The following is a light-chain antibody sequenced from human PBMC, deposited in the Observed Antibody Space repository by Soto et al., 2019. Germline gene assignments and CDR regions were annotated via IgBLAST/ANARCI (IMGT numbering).Light chain of an antibody. V-gene: IGLV1-40*01. J-gene: IGLJ2*01. CDR2: GNT. CDR1: SSNIGAGYD. CDR3: PSYDSRLSCWL. Sequence: QSVLTQPPSVSGAPGQRVTISCTGSSSNIGAGYDVHWYPQLPGTAPKLLVHGNTDRPSGDPDRFSGSKSGTSASLAIPGLQAEDEADYYCPSYDSRLSCWLFGGGTKLTVL.